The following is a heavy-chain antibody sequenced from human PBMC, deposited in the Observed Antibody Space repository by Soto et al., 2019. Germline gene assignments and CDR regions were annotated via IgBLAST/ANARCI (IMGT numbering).Heavy chain of an antibody. J-gene: IGHJ4*02. CDR1: NGSISGFY. Sequence: SSETLSLTCSVSNGSISGFYWTWIRQPPGKILEWIGYIHYSGRTDYNPSLTSRATMSVDTSKNQFSLNLKSITAADTAVYYCVRVGVGIGNHFDSWGRGTLVTVSS. V-gene: IGHV4-59*12. CDR3: VRVGVGIGNHFDS. D-gene: IGHD1-26*01. CDR2: IHYSGRT.